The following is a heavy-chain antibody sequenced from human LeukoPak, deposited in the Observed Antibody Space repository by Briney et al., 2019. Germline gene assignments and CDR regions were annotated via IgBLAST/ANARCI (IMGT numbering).Heavy chain of an antibody. CDR2: ISWNSGSI. CDR3: AKGHELEFDY. CDR1: GFTFSSYA. V-gene: IGHV3-9*01. J-gene: IGHJ4*02. D-gene: IGHD1-1*01. Sequence: GGSLRLSCAASGFTFSSYAMHWVRQAPGKGLEWVSGISWNSGSIGYADSVKGRFAISRDNAKNSLYLQMNSLRAEDTAVYYCAKGHELEFDYWGQGTLVTVSS.